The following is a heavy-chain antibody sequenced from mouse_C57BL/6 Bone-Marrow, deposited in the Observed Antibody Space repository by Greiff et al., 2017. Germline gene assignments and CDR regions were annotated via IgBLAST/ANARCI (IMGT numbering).Heavy chain of an antibody. CDR2: INPSSGYT. CDR1: GYTFTSYW. J-gene: IGHJ4*01. V-gene: IGHV1-7*01. CDR3: ARSYYYGSSHDYYAMDY. Sequence: VKLMESGAELAKPGASVKLSCKASGYTFTSYWMHWVKQRPGQGLEWIGYINPSSGYTKYNQKFKDKAILTADKSSSTAYMQLSSLTYEDSAVYYCARSYYYGSSHDYYAMDYWGQGTSVTVSS. D-gene: IGHD1-1*01.